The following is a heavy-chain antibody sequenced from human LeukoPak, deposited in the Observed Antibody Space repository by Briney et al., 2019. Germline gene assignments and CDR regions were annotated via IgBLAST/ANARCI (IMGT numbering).Heavy chain of an antibody. Sequence: GGSLRLSCAASGFTFSNYRMNWVRQAPGKGLEWVSSISSSSIYIYYADSLKGRFTISRDNAKNSLYLQMNSLRAEDTAVYYCARRRDSGSLQHFDYWGQGTLVTVSS. CDR1: GFTFSNYR. J-gene: IGHJ4*02. V-gene: IGHV3-21*04. CDR2: ISSSSIYI. CDR3: ARRRDSGSLQHFDY. D-gene: IGHD1-26*01.